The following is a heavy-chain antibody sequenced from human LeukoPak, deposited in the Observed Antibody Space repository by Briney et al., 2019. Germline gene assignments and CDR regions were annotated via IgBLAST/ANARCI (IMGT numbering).Heavy chain of an antibody. D-gene: IGHD3-9*01. J-gene: IGHJ4*02. Sequence: PGGSLRLSCAASGFTFSSYAMSWVRQAPGKGLEWISAISGSGGSTYYADSVKGRFTISRDNSKNTLYLQMNSLRAEDTAVYYCAKGASGPLRYFDWSTYYFDYWGRGTLVTVSS. CDR3: AKGASGPLRYFDWSTYYFDY. CDR1: GFTFSSYA. V-gene: IGHV3-23*01. CDR2: ISGSGGST.